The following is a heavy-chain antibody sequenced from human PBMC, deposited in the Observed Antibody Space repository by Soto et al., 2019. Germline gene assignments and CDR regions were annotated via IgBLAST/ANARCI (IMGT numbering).Heavy chain of an antibody. Sequence: AHLSESGGGLQQPGGSLKLSCEASRFTFSNFAMSWVRQAPGKGLEWISTIGVTAGSTYYTDSVRGRFTISRDHSKNTLYLEMTSLRAEDTALYYCAKVMYTWNDVAAFDSWGQGALVAVSS. CDR1: RFTFSNFA. J-gene: IGHJ4*02. V-gene: IGHV3-23*01. CDR2: IGVTAGST. D-gene: IGHD1-1*01. CDR3: AKVMYTWNDVAAFDS.